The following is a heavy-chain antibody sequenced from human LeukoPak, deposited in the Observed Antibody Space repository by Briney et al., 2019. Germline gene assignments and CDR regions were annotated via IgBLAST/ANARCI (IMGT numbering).Heavy chain of an antibody. J-gene: IGHJ3*02. CDR3: AKASPYYDSSGTPGELGAFDI. CDR2: ISRSASTT. D-gene: IGHD3-22*01. V-gene: IGHV3-23*01. Sequence: GGSLRLSCAASGFTFSSYAMSWVRQTPGKGLEWVSAISRSASTTFYADSVKGRFTISRDNSKNTLYLQMNSLRAEDTAVYYCAKASPYYDSSGTPGELGAFDIWGQGTLVTVSS. CDR1: GFTFSSYA.